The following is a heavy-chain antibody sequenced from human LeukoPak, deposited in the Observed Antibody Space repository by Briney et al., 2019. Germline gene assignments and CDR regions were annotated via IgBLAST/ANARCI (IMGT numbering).Heavy chain of an antibody. CDR1: GFTFSSYA. V-gene: IGHV3-20*04. CDR2: ITWNRDNI. CDR3: AKLPTYWDAFDI. D-gene: IGHD3-16*01. J-gene: IGHJ4*02. Sequence: GGSLRLSCAASGFTFSSYAMSWVRQAPGKGLEWVSGITWNRDNIGYGDSVKGRFTISRDNAKNSLYLQMNSLRAEDTAVYYCAKLPTYWDAFDIWGQGTLVTVSS.